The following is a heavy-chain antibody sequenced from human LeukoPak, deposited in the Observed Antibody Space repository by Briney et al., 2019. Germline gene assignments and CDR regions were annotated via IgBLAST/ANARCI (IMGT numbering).Heavy chain of an antibody. CDR2: VSSDGINT. D-gene: IGHD3-3*01. J-gene: IGHJ4*02. CDR1: GFTFSSYW. CDR3: AKPFGFLEWLYGGYFDS. V-gene: IGHV3-23*01. Sequence: GGSLRLSCVASGFTFSSYWMSWVRQAPGKGLEWVSAVSSDGINTHYTDSLKGRFTISRDNSKNTVFLQMHSLTAEDTAVYYCAKPFGFLEWLYGGYFDSWGQGTLVTVSS.